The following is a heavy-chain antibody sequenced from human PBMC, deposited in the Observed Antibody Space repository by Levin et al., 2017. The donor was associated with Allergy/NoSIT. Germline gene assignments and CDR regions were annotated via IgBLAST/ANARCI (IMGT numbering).Heavy chain of an antibody. CDR3: ARGVTEQWLGGVLNY. CDR2: IYSGGST. J-gene: IGHJ4*02. Sequence: PGGSLRLSCAASGFTVSSNYMSWVRQAPGKGLEWVSVIYSGGSTYYADSVKGRFTISRDNSKNTLYLQMNSLRAEDTAVYYCARGVTEQWLGGVLNYWGQGTLVTVSS. CDR1: GFTVSSNY. V-gene: IGHV3-66*01. D-gene: IGHD6-19*01.